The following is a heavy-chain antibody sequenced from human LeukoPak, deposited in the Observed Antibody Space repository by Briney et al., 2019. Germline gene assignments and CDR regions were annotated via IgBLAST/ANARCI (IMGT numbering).Heavy chain of an antibody. CDR3: ARAGVATGK. Sequence: GGSLRLSCAASGFTFSSYRMKWVRQPPGKGLEWVSSISSSSSYIYYADSVKGPITISRDNAKNSLYLQMNSLRAEDTAVYYCARAGVATGKWGQGTLVTVSS. CDR1: GFTFSSYR. J-gene: IGHJ4*02. V-gene: IGHV3-21*01. D-gene: IGHD5-12*01. CDR2: ISSSSSYI.